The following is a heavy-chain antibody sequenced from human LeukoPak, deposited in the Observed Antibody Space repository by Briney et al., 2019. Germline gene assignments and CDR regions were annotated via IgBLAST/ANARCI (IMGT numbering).Heavy chain of an antibody. J-gene: IGHJ4*02. V-gene: IGHV3-53*05. CDR1: GFTVSGNY. CDR3: ARDLKLEQKDYYFDY. CDR2: IYSGSGDST. D-gene: IGHD1/OR15-1a*01. Sequence: PGGSLRLSCAASGFTVSGNYMSWVRQAPGKGLEWVSTIYSGSGDSTYYADSVKARFTISRDNSKNTLYLQMNSLRAEDTAVYYCARDLKLEQKDYYFDYWGQGTLVTVSS.